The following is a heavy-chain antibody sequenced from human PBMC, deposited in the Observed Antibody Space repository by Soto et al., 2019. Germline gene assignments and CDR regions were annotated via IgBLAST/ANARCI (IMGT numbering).Heavy chain of an antibody. CDR3: ARLVSFGFRYYYYGMDV. Sequence: QVQLVQSGAEVKKPGASVKVSCKASGYTFTSYDINWVRQATGQGLEWMGWMNPNSGNPGYAQKFQGSVTITKNTSISTAYMELSSLKSEDTAVYYCARLVSFGFRYYYYGMDVCGQVTTVTVS. D-gene: IGHD2-21*01. J-gene: IGHJ6*02. CDR2: MNPNSGNP. V-gene: IGHV1-8*01. CDR1: GYTFTSYD.